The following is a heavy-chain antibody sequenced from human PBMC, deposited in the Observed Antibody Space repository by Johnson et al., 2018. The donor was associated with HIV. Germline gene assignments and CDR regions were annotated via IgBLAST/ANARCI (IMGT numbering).Heavy chain of an antibody. J-gene: IGHJ3*02. V-gene: IGHV3-15*01. CDR1: GFTFSSYA. CDR2: IKRKTDGGTT. CDR3: ARDRTSRQGGAFDI. Sequence: VQLVESGGGVVQPGRSLRLSCAASGFTFSSYAMHWVRQAPGKGLEWAGRIKRKTDGGTTDYAAPVKGRFTISRDDSKNTLYLQMNSLKTEDTAVYYCARDRTSRQGGAFDIWGQGTMVTVSS.